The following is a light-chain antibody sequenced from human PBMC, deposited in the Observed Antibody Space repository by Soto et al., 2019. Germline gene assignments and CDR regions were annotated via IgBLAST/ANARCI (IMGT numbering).Light chain of an antibody. J-gene: IGKJ1*01. Sequence: IVMTQSPATLSVSPGERATLSCRASQSISSNLAWYQQKPRQAPRLLMYGASTRATGIPARFSGSGSGTDFTLTISSLQAEDFAVYYCQHYNNWPPWTFGQGTKVEIK. V-gene: IGKV3-15*01. CDR1: QSISSN. CDR3: QHYNNWPPWT. CDR2: GAS.